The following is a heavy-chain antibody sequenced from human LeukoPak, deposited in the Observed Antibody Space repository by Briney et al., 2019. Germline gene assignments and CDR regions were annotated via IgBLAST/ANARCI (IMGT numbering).Heavy chain of an antibody. CDR2: IRYDGSNE. CDR3: AKGASSSSWWGFSDWFDP. CDR1: GFTFSSYG. V-gene: IGHV3-30*02. D-gene: IGHD6-13*01. Sequence: GGSLRLSCAASGFTFSSYGMHWVRQAPGKGLEWVAFIRYDGSNEYYADSVKGRFTISRDNSKNTLYLQMNSLRAEDTAVYYCAKGASSSSWWGFSDWFDPWGQGTLVTVSS. J-gene: IGHJ5*02.